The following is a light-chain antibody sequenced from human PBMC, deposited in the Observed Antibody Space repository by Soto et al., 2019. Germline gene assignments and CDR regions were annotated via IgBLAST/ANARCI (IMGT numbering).Light chain of an antibody. CDR1: SIY. J-gene: IGLJ2*01. CDR3: CSYAAPHPLI. CDR2: HGS. Sequence: QSVLTQPRSVSGSPGQSVTISCTGTSIYISWYQHHQGKPPQLMIDHGSKRPSGVPDRFSGSKSGNTASLTISVLQAEDAADYCRCSYAAPHPLIFDGGTKLTVL. V-gene: IGLV2-11*01.